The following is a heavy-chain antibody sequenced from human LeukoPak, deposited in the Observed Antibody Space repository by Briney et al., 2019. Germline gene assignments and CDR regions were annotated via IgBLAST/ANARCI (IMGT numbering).Heavy chain of an antibody. CDR1: GFSLSTSGMC. J-gene: IGHJ4*02. V-gene: IGHV2-70*11. Sequence: SGPTLVKPTQTLTLTCTFSGFSLSTSGMCVSWIRQPPGKALEWLARIDWDDDKYYSTSLKTRLTISKDTSKNQVVLTMNNMDPVDTATYLFARIRLEDAGTYYYDSSGYYRPLYYFDYWGQGTLVTVSS. CDR2: IDWDDDK. CDR3: ARIRLEDAGTYYYDSSGYYRPLYYFDY. D-gene: IGHD3-22*01.